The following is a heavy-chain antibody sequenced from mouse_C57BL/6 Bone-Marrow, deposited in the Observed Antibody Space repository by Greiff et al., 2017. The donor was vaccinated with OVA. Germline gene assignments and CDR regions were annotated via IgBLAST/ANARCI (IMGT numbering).Heavy chain of an antibody. Sequence: VKLQQPGAELVRPGTSVKLSCKASGYTFTSYWMHWVKQRPGQGLEWIGVIDPSDSYTNYNQKFKGKATLTVDTSSSTAYMQLSSLTSEDSAVYYCASRGYSYWGQGTTLTVSS. V-gene: IGHV1-59*01. CDR2: IDPSDSYT. J-gene: IGHJ2*01. CDR3: ASRGYSY. D-gene: IGHD2-3*01. CDR1: GYTFTSYW.